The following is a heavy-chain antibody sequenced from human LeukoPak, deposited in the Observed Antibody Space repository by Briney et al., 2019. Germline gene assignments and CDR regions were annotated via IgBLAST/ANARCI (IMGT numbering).Heavy chain of an antibody. D-gene: IGHD3-22*01. CDR3: AREFSDYYDSSGYTDY. Sequence: PSETPSLTCTVSGYSVSSGYYWGWIRQPPGKGLEWIGSIYHSGSTYYNPSLKSRVTISVDTSKNQFSLKLSSVTAADTAVYYCAREFSDYYDSSGYTDYWGQGTLVTVSS. V-gene: IGHV4-38-2*02. CDR1: GYSVSSGYY. J-gene: IGHJ4*02. CDR2: IYHSGST.